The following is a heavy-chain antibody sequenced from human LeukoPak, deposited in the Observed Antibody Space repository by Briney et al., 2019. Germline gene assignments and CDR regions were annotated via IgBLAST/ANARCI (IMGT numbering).Heavy chain of an antibody. CDR3: ARDHVTIFGVEYGMDV. V-gene: IGHV1-2*02. CDR2: INPNSGGT. CDR1: GYTFTGYY. D-gene: IGHD3-3*01. J-gene: IGHJ6*02. Sequence: GASVKVSCKASGYTFTGYYMHWVRQAPGQGLEWMGWINPNSGGTNYAQKFQGRVTMTRATSISTAYMELSRLRSDDTAVYYCARDHVTIFGVEYGMDVWGQGTTVTVSS.